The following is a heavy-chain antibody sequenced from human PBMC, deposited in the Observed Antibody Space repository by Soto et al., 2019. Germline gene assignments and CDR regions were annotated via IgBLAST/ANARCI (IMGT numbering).Heavy chain of an antibody. D-gene: IGHD5-12*01. J-gene: IGHJ5*02. Sequence: ASVKVACNASGYTFTSYYMHWVRQAPGQGLEWMGIITPRGGSTSYAQKFQGRVTMTRDTSTSTVYMELSSLRSEDTAVYYCAYSGYGTWGQGTLVTVCS. CDR2: ITPRGGST. CDR1: GYTFTSYY. V-gene: IGHV1-46*03. CDR3: AYSGYGT.